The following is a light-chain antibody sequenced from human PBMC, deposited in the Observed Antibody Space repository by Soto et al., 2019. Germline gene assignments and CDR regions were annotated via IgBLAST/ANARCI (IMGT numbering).Light chain of an antibody. J-gene: IGKJ1*01. Sequence: EIVLTQSPGTLSLSPGEKAILSCRASQSIAPNYLAWYQQKPGQAPRLLIYGASSRATGIPDRFSGSGSGTDFTLPISRLEPVDFAVYFCQQQDDSFTWTFGQGTKVEIK. V-gene: IGKV3-20*01. CDR1: QSIAPNY. CDR2: GAS. CDR3: QQQDDSFTWT.